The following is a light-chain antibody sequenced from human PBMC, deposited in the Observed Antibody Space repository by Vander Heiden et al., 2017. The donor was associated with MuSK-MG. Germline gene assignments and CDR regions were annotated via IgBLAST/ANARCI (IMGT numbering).Light chain of an antibody. V-gene: IGKV1-39*01. Sequence: DIQMTQSPSSLSASVGDRVTITCRTSQSISKFLNWYQQKPGQAPKLLIYGTSSLQSGVPSRFRGGRSGTDFTLTITSLQAEDFATYSCQQTFTTPYTFGQGTKLEIK. CDR3: QQTFTTPYT. CDR1: QSISKF. CDR2: GTS. J-gene: IGKJ2*01.